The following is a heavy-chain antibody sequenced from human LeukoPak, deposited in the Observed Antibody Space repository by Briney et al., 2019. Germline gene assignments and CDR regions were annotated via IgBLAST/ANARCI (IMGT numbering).Heavy chain of an antibody. J-gene: IGHJ4*02. Sequence: SETLSLTCAVYGGSFSGYYWSWIRQPPGKGLEWIGEINHSGSTNYNPSLKGRVTISVDTSKNQFSLKLSSVTAADTAVYYCARALPLNYYDSSGFYFPFDYWGQGTLVTVSS. CDR1: GGSFSGYY. V-gene: IGHV4-34*01. D-gene: IGHD3-22*01. CDR2: INHSGST. CDR3: ARALPLNYYDSSGFYFPFDY.